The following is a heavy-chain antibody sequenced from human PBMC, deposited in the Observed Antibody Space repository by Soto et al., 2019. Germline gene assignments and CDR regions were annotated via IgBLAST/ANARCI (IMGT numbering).Heavy chain of an antibody. CDR3: ARPRIAVAGTYYFDY. J-gene: IGHJ4*02. Sequence: PGESLKISCKVSGYSFTSYWIGWVRQMPGKGLEWMGIIYPGDSDTRYSPSFQGQVTISADKSISTAYLQWSSLKASDTAMYYCARPRIAVAGTYYFDYWGQGTLVTVSS. D-gene: IGHD6-19*01. CDR2: IYPGDSDT. V-gene: IGHV5-51*01. CDR1: GYSFTSYW.